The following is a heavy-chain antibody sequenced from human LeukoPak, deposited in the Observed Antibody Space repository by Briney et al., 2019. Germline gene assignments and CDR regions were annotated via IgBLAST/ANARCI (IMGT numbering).Heavy chain of an antibody. CDR3: ARVRYRLAETYIDY. D-gene: IGHD3-16*01. CDR2: VNPNSGDT. Sequence: ASVKVSCKASGYSLTNYALHWVRQAPGQGLEWMGCVNPNSGDTNYAQKFQGRVTMTRDTSISTAYMELSRLRSDDTAVYYCARVRYRLAETYIDYWGQGTLVTVSS. V-gene: IGHV1-2*02. CDR1: GYSLTNYA. J-gene: IGHJ4*02.